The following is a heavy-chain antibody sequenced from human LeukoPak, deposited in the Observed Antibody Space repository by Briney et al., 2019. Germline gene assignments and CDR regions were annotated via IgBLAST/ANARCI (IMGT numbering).Heavy chain of an antibody. CDR1: GFTFSSYA. CDR2: VSASGGST. CDR3: ARVVGLRGYYMDV. Sequence: GGSLRLSCAASGFTFSSYAMSWVRQAPGKGLEWVSAVSASGGSTYYADSVKGRFTISRDNSKNTLYLQMNSLRAEDTAVYYCARVVGLRGYYMDVWGKGTTVTVSS. V-gene: IGHV3-23*01. J-gene: IGHJ6*03. D-gene: IGHD1-26*01.